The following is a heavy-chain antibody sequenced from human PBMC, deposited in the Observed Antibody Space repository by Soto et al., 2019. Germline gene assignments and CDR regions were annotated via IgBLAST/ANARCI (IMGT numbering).Heavy chain of an antibody. Sequence: QVQLQESGPGLVKPSETLSLTCTVSGGSISSYYWSWIRQPPGKGLEWIGYIYYSGSTNYNPSLKSRVTISVDTSKNQFSLKLSSVTAADTAVYYCARDSVRGDYDFWSGYYRGGRFDPWGQGTLVTVSS. CDR3: ARDSVRGDYDFWSGYYRGGRFDP. CDR1: GGSISSYY. V-gene: IGHV4-59*01. J-gene: IGHJ5*02. CDR2: IYYSGST. D-gene: IGHD3-3*01.